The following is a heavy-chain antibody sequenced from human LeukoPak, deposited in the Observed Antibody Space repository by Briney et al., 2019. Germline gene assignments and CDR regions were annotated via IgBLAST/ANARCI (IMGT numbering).Heavy chain of an antibody. V-gene: IGHV3-73*01. CDR2: IRSRANNYAT. Sequence: GGSLRLSCAASGFAFSGSGLHWVRQASGKGLEWVGRIRSRANNYATAYAASVRGRFTVSRGDSKNTAYLQMNSLKTEDTAVYYCTRPYSSGGKGPLWGQGTLVTVSA. CDR1: GFAFSGSG. D-gene: IGHD6-19*01. J-gene: IGHJ4*02. CDR3: TRPYSSGGKGPL.